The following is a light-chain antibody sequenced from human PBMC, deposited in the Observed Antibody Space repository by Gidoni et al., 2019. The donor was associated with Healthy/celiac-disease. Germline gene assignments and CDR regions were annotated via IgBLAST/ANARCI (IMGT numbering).Light chain of an antibody. Sequence: QSALTQHASVSGSPGQSFTISCTGTSSDVVGDNYVSWSQPHPGKAPKLMIYEVSNRPSGVSNRFSGSKSGNTASLTISGLQAEDEADYYCSSYTSSSTLEVFGTGTKGTVL. CDR3: SSYTSSSTLEV. CDR1: SSDVVGDNY. V-gene: IGLV2-14*01. CDR2: EVS. J-gene: IGLJ1*01.